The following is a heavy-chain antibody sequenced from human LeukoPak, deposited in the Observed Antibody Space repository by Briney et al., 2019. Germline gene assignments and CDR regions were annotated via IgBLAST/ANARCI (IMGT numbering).Heavy chain of an antibody. CDR1: GFTFSTYT. V-gene: IGHV3-30*04. Sequence: GGSLRLSCAASGFTFSTYTMHWVRQAPGKGLEWVAVISHVGSYKYYADSVKGRFTISRDNSKNTLFLQMNSLRAEDTAVYYCARGGFRAEAGGSLYYYYYMDVWGKGTTITVSS. CDR2: ISHVGSYK. D-gene: IGHD6-19*01. CDR3: ARGGFRAEAGGSLYYYYYMDV. J-gene: IGHJ6*03.